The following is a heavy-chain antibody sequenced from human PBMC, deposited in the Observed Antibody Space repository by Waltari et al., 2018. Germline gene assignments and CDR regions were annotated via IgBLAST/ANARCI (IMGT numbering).Heavy chain of an antibody. Sequence: QVQLQESGPGLVKPSETLSLTCTVPGDSISTYCWSWIRQPPGKGLEWIGYFCNSGSTNYNPSLESRVIMSVDTSKNQFSLKLSSVTAADTAVYYCARVGGRTVWTHRASFDPWGQGTLVTVSS. CDR3: ARVGGRTVWTHRASFDP. D-gene: IGHD3-16*01. J-gene: IGHJ5*02. V-gene: IGHV4-59*01. CDR1: GDSISTYC. CDR2: FCNSGST.